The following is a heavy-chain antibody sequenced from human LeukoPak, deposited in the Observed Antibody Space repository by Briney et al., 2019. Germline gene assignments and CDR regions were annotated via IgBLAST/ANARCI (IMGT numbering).Heavy chain of an antibody. CDR3: AKGIVFSSSWFDY. Sequence: GGSLRLSCAASEFTFSSYAMSWVRQAPGKGLEWVSAISGGGGNTYYADSVKGRFTISRDNSKNTLYLQMNSLRAEDTAVFYCAKGIVFSSSWFDYWGQGTLVTVSS. V-gene: IGHV3-23*01. CDR2: ISGGGGNT. CDR1: EFTFSSYA. J-gene: IGHJ4*02. D-gene: IGHD6-13*01.